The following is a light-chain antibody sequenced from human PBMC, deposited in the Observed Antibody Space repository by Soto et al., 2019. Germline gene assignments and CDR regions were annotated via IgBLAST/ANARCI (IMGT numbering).Light chain of an antibody. J-gene: IGKJ3*01. Sequence: DIPMTQSPSSLSASVGDRVTITCRASQGISNYLAWYQQKPGKVPKLLIYGASTLHSGVPSRFGGTGSGTDFTLTINSLQPEDVATYYCQKYNGAPPFTFGPGTKVDIK. V-gene: IGKV1-27*01. CDR1: QGISNY. CDR2: GAS. CDR3: QKYNGAPPFT.